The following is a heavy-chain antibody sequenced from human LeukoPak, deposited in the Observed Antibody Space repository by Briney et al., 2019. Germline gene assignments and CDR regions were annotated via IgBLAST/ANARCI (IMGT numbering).Heavy chain of an antibody. CDR1: GFTVSSNY. Sequence: GGSLRLSCAASGFTVSSNYMSWVRQAPGKGLEWVSVIYSGGSTYYADSVKGRFTISRDNSKNTLHLQMNSLRAEDTAVYYCARTPELLPLCFVYFDYWGQGTLVTVSS. V-gene: IGHV3-66*02. CDR3: ARTPELLPLCFVYFDY. CDR2: IYSGGST. D-gene: IGHD2-15*01. J-gene: IGHJ4*02.